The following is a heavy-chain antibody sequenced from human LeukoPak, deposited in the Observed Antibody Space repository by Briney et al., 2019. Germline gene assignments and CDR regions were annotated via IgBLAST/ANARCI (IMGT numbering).Heavy chain of an antibody. CDR3: ARHVLEYYDFWSGSPNWFDP. Sequence: SETLSLTCTVSGGSISSYYWSWIRQPPGKGLEWIGYIHTSGSTNYNPSLKSRVTISVDTSKNQFSLKLSSVTAADTAVYYCARHVLEYYDFWSGSPNWFDPWGQGTLVTVSS. CDR2: IHTSGST. CDR1: GGSISSYY. J-gene: IGHJ5*02. V-gene: IGHV4-4*09. D-gene: IGHD3-3*01.